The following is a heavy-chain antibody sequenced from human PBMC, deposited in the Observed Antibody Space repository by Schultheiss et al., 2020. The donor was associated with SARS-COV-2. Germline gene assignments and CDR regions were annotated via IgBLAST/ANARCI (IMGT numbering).Heavy chain of an antibody. J-gene: IGHJ4*02. V-gene: IGHV4-30-2*03. Sequence: SETLSLTCTVSGGSISRGGNSWSWIRQPPGKGLEWIGSVYHSGSTYYNPSLKSRVTISVDTSKNQFSLKLSSVTAADTAVYYCARGDTDHFDSWGQGALVTVSS. D-gene: IGHD5-18*01. CDR2: VYHSGST. CDR3: ARGDTDHFDS. CDR1: GGSISRGGNS.